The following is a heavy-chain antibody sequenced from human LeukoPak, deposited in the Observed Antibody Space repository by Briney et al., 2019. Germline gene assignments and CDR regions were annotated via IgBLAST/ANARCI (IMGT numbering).Heavy chain of an antibody. CDR3: ARWGSSSWYDGYDWFDP. V-gene: IGHV1-46*01. CDR1: GYTFTSYY. D-gene: IGHD6-13*01. Sequence: ASVKVSCKASGYTFTSYYMHWVRQAPGQGLEWMGIINPSGGSTSYAQKFQGRVTMTRDTSTSTVYMELSSLRSEDTAVYYCARWGSSSWYDGYDWFDPWGQGTLVTVSS. J-gene: IGHJ5*02. CDR2: INPSGGST.